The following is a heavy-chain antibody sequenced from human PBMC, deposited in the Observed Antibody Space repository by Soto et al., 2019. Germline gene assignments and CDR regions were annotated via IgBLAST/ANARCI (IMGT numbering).Heavy chain of an antibody. Sequence: GGSLRLSCGTSGFTFSNYAMSWIRQAPGKGLEWVSGISWNSGSIGYADSVKGRFTISRDNAKNSLYLQMNSLRAEDTALYYCARYDSSGWYYFDYWGQGTLVTVSS. J-gene: IGHJ4*02. V-gene: IGHV3-9*01. D-gene: IGHD6-19*01. CDR1: GFTFSNYA. CDR2: ISWNSGSI. CDR3: ARYDSSGWYYFDY.